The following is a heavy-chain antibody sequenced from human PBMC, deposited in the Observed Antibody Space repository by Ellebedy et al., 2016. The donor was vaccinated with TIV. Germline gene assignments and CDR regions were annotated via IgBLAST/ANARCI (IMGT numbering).Heavy chain of an antibody. D-gene: IGHD2-15*01. CDR2: ISGDGKHK. CDR1: GFTFSSHG. V-gene: IGHV3-30*12. CDR3: ARSRWSGLLVAATPADF. J-gene: IGHJ4*02. Sequence: GESLKISCEASGFTFSSHGIHWVRQAPGEGLEWLTLISGDGKHKHYADSVKGRFTVSRYNSRNVVFLQMNSLRPDDSALYFCARSRWSGLLVAATPADFWGQGTAVVVSS.